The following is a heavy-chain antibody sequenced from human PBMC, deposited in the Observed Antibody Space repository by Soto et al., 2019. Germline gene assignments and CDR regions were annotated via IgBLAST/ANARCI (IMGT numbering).Heavy chain of an antibody. CDR3: ARPDYGSGSYPDY. D-gene: IGHD3-10*01. V-gene: IGHV3-30-3*01. CDR2: ISYDGSNK. CDR1: GFTFSSYA. Sequence: QVQLVESGGGVVQPGRSPRLSCAASGFTFSSYAMQWVRQAPGKGLEWVAVISYDGSNKYYADSVKGRFTISRDNSKNTLYLQMNSLRAEDTAVYYCARPDYGSGSYPDYWGQGTLVTVSS. J-gene: IGHJ4*02.